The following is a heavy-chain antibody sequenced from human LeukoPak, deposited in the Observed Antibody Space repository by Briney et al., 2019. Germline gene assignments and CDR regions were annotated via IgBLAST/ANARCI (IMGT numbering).Heavy chain of an antibody. V-gene: IGHV1-46*01. Sequence: GASVKVSCKASGYTFTSYYMHWVRQAPGQGLEWMGIINPSGGSTSYAQKFQGGVTMTRGTSTSTVYMELSSLRSEDTAVYYCAREVRTILNTVTPYYFDYWGQGTLVTVSS. CDR2: INPSGGST. J-gene: IGHJ4*02. CDR3: AREVRTILNTVTPYYFDY. CDR1: GYTFTSYY. D-gene: IGHD4-17*01.